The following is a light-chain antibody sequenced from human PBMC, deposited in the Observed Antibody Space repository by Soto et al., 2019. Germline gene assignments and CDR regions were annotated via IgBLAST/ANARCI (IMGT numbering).Light chain of an antibody. J-gene: IGKJ4*01. CDR2: DAS. V-gene: IGKV3-11*01. Sequence: EIVLTQSPATLSLSPGERATLSCRASQSVSSYLAWYQQKPGQAPRLLIYDASNRATGIPARFSGSGPGTDFPLTISSLEPEDFAFYYCQHRSNSFGGGTKVEIK. CDR1: QSVSSY. CDR3: QHRSNS.